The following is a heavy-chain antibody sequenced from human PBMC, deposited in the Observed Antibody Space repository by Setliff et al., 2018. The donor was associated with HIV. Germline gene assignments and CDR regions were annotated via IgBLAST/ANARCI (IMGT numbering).Heavy chain of an antibody. Sequence: ASVKVSCKSSAGSFSIFAINWVRQAPGQGLEWMGGMMTIFSTTNYARKFQGRGTITTDESTGTAYMELSNLRSEDTAVYYCATEGAGGSYQRASALDVWGQGTMVTVSS. D-gene: IGHD1-26*01. CDR2: MMTIFSTT. CDR3: ATEGAGGSYQRASALDV. J-gene: IGHJ3*01. V-gene: IGHV1-69*05. CDR1: AGSFSIFA.